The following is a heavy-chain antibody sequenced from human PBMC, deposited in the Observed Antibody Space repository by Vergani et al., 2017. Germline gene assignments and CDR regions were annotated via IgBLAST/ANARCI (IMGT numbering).Heavy chain of an antibody. V-gene: IGHV3-21*01. CDR1: GFTFSSYS. D-gene: IGHD3-9*01. CDR2: ISSSSSYI. Sequence: EVQLVESGGGLVKPGGSLRLSCAASGFTFSSYSMHWVRQAPGKGLEWVSSISSSSSYIYYADSVKGRFTISRDTAKNSLYLQMNSLRAEDTAVYYCARDPPYDILDGYLWGQGTLVTVFS. CDR3: ARDPPYDILDGYL. J-gene: IGHJ5*02.